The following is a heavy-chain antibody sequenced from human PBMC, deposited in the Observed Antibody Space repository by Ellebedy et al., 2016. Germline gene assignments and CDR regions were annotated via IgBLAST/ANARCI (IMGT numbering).Heavy chain of an antibody. Sequence: SETLSLXXTVSGGSISSYYWSWIRQPPGKGLEWIGYIYHSGSTYYNPSLKSRVTISVDRSKNQFSLKLSSVTAADTAVYYCARAFVGDYAHHDAFDIWGQGTMVTVSS. CDR3: ARAFVGDYAHHDAFDI. D-gene: IGHD4-17*01. V-gene: IGHV4-59*12. CDR2: IYHSGST. J-gene: IGHJ3*02. CDR1: GGSISSYY.